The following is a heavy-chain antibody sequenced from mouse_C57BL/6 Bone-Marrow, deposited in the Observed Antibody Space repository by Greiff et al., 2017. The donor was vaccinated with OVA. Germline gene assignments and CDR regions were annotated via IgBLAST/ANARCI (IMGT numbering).Heavy chain of an antibody. V-gene: IGHV5-17*01. CDR1: GFTFSDYG. D-gene: IGHD2-1*01. J-gene: IGHJ4*01. CDR3: ARNGGNYFYAMDY. CDR2: ISSGSSTI. Sequence: EVNLVESGGGLVKPGGSLKLSCAASGFTFSDYGMHWVRQAPEKGLEWVAYISSGSSTIYYADTVKGRFTISRDNAKNTLFLQMTSLRSEDTAMYYCARNGGNYFYAMDYWGQGTSVTVSS.